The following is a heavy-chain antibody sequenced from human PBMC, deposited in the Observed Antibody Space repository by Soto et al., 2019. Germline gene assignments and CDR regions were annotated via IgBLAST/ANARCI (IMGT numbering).Heavy chain of an antibody. V-gene: IGHV4-39*01. CDR3: ARQSDRVGATVLDY. CDR2: IYYSGST. D-gene: IGHD1-26*01. Sequence: SETLSLTCTVSGGSISSSSYYWGWIRQPPGKGLEWIGSIYYSGSTYYNPSLKSRVTISVDTSKNQFSLKLSSVTAADTAVYYCARQSDRVGATVLDYWGQGTLVTVSS. CDR1: GGSISSSSYY. J-gene: IGHJ4*02.